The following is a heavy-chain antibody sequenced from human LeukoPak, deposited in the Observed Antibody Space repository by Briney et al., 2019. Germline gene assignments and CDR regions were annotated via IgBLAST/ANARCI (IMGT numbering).Heavy chain of an antibody. CDR2: IYYSGST. D-gene: IGHD6-19*01. V-gene: IGHV4-39*01. CDR3: ARHAGQWPAFHGFDI. Sequence: SETLSLTCTVSGGSISSSSYYWGWIRQPPGKGLEWIGSIYYSGSTYYNPSLKSRVTISVDTANNQFSLNLSSVTAADTAVYYCARHAGQWPAFHGFDIWGQGTMVTVSS. J-gene: IGHJ3*02. CDR1: GGSISSSSYY.